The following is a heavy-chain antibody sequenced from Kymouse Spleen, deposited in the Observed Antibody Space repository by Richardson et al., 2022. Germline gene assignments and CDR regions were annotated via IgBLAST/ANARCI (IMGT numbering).Heavy chain of an antibody. J-gene: IGHJ4*02. CDR2: IWYDGSNK. CDR3: ARGRGIAVAGTVFDY. CDR1: GFTFSSYG. D-gene: IGHD6-19*01. Sequence: QVQLVESGGGVVQPGRSLRLSCAASGFTFSSYGMHWVRQAPGKGLEWVAVIWYDGSNKYYADSVKGRFTISRDNSKNTLYLQMNSLRAEDTAVYYCARGRGIAVAGTVFDYWGQGTLVTVSS. V-gene: IGHV3-33*01.